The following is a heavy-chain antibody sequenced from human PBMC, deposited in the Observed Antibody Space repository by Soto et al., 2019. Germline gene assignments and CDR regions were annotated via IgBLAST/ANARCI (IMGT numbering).Heavy chain of an antibody. CDR3: TRGVFPAAPFDY. CDR1: GFTFSSYG. J-gene: IGHJ4*02. V-gene: IGHV3-33*01. D-gene: IGHD2-2*01. CDR2: IWYDGSNK. Sequence: GGPLTLSCAASGFTFSSYGMHWVRQAPGKGLEWVAVIWYDGSNKYYADSVKGRFTISRDNSKNTLYLQMNSLRAEDTAVYYCTRGVFPAAPFDYWGQGTLVTVS.